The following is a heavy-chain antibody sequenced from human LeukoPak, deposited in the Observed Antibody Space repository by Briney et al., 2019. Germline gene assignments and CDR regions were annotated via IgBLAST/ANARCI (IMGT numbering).Heavy chain of an antibody. Sequence: SETLSLTCAVYGGSFSGYYWSWIRQPPGKGLEWIGEINHSGSTKYNPSLKSRVTISVDSSKNQFSLKLSSVTAADTAVYYCARAVPAGFGSSWYGGAVDYWGQGTLVTVSS. V-gene: IGHV4-34*01. D-gene: IGHD6-13*01. CDR2: INHSGST. CDR1: GGSFSGYY. CDR3: ARAVPAGFGSSWYGGAVDY. J-gene: IGHJ4*02.